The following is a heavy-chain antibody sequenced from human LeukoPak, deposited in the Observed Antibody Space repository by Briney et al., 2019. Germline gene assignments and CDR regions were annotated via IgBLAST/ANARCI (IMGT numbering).Heavy chain of an antibody. CDR1: GFTFSDYY. CDR3: ARDWNTKNYDFWSGEHWYFDL. D-gene: IGHD3-3*01. CDR2: ISSSGSTI. J-gene: IGHJ2*01. Sequence: PGGSLRLSCAASGFTFSDYYMSWIRQAPGKGLEWVSYISSSGSTIYYADSVKGRFTISRDNAKNSLYLQMNSLRAEDTAVYYCARDWNTKNYDFWSGEHWYFDLWGRGTLVTVSS. V-gene: IGHV3-11*01.